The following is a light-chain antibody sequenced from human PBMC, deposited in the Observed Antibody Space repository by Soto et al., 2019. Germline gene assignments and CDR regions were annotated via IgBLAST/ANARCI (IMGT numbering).Light chain of an antibody. V-gene: IGLV1-40*01. Sequence: QSVLTQPPSVSGAAGQRVTISCTGSSSNIGAPYDVHWYQQLPGTAPRLLIYNDNLRPSGVPDRFSGSKSGTSASLAITGLQAEDEAKYYGQSYDSSLSGSVFGGGTKLTVL. CDR2: NDN. CDR3: QSYDSSLSGSV. CDR1: SSNIGAPYD. J-gene: IGLJ3*02.